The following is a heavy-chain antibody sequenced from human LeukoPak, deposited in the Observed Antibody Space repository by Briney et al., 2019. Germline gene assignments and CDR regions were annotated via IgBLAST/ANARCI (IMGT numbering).Heavy chain of an antibody. CDR3: ARERFASDYYMDG. V-gene: IGHV3-20*04. Sequence: PGGSLRLSCAASGFIFNDYGMAWVRQAPGKGLEWVSGINWNGGNTVYADSVKGRFTISRDNAKNSLYLQLDSLRAEDTAMYYCARERFASDYYMDGWGKGTTVTVSS. D-gene: IGHD3-10*01. J-gene: IGHJ6*03. CDR1: GFIFNDYG. CDR2: INWNGGNT.